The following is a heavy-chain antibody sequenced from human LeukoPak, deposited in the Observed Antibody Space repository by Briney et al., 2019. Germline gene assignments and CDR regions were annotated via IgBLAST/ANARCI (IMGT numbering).Heavy chain of an antibody. CDR1: GLTFSSYA. Sequence: GGSLRLSCAASGLTFSSYAMSWVRQAPGKGLERVSGISGSGGSTDYADSVKGRFTISRDNSKNTLYLQMNSLRAEDTAVYYCAKGLRLGVVSTAVDYWGQETLVTVSS. V-gene: IGHV3-23*01. CDR3: AKGLRLGVVSTAVDY. J-gene: IGHJ4*02. D-gene: IGHD3-16*01. CDR2: ISGSGGST.